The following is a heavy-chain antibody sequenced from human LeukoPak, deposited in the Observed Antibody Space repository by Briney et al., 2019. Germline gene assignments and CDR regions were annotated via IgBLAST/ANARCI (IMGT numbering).Heavy chain of an antibody. Sequence: GGSLRLSCAASGFAVSSNYMNWVRQAPGKGLEWVSIIYSGGSTYYADSVKGRFTISRDHSKSTLYLQMNSLRAEDTAVYYCARDGGWYRDYWGQGTLVTVSS. D-gene: IGHD6-19*01. CDR3: ARDGGWYRDY. CDR2: IYSGGST. CDR1: GFAVSSNY. J-gene: IGHJ4*02. V-gene: IGHV3-53*01.